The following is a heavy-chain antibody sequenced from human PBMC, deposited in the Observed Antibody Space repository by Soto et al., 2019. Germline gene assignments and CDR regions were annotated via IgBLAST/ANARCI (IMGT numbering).Heavy chain of an antibody. D-gene: IGHD6-19*01. V-gene: IGHV1-8*01. CDR1: AYTFTSYD. CDR3: ARLRGSGWYTGYFDY. Sequence: ASVKVSCKAAAYTFTSYDINWVRQATGQDFEWMGWMNPNNGNTAYAQKFQGQVTISADKSISTAYLQWSSLKASDTAMYYCARLRGSGWYTGYFDYWGQGTLVTVSS. J-gene: IGHJ4*02. CDR2: MNPNNGNT.